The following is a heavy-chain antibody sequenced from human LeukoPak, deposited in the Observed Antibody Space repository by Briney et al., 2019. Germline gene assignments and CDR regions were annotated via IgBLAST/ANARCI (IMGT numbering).Heavy chain of an antibody. CDR3: ARSASMVRGVIVGWFDP. Sequence: SETLSLTCTVSGGSISSGDYYWSWIRQPRGKGLEWIEYIYYSGSTYYNPSLKSRVTISGDTSKNQFSLKLSSVTAADTAVYYCARSASMVRGVIVGWFDPWGQGTLVTVSS. D-gene: IGHD3-10*01. J-gene: IGHJ5*02. CDR1: GGSISSGDYY. CDR2: IYYSGST. V-gene: IGHV4-30-4*01.